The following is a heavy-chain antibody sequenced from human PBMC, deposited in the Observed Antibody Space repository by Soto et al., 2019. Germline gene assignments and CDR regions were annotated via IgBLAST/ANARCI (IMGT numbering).Heavy chain of an antibody. CDR2: INPSGGST. CDR1: GYTFTSYY. D-gene: IGHD5-12*01. V-gene: IGHV1-46*03. Sequence: ASVKVSCKASGYTFTSYYMHWVRQAPGQGLEWMGIINPSGGSTSYAQKCQGRVTMTRDTSTSTVYMELSSLRSEDTAVYYCAREYSGYDIYYYYGMDVWGQGTTVTVSS. J-gene: IGHJ6*02. CDR3: AREYSGYDIYYYYGMDV.